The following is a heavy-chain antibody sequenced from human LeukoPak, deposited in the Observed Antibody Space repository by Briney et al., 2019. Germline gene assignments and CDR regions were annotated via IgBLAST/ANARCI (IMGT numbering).Heavy chain of an antibody. V-gene: IGHV3-33*01. J-gene: IGHJ3*02. CDR2: IWYDGSKT. Sequence: GGSLRLSCVASGFTFSGYGMHWVRQAPGKGLEWVAVIWYDGSKTYYADSVKGRFTISRDNSRDTLYLQMSSLRVEDTAAYYCARYLGGRNAFDIWGQGTMVTVSS. CDR1: GFTFSGYG. CDR3: ARYLGGRNAFDI. D-gene: IGHD3-16*01.